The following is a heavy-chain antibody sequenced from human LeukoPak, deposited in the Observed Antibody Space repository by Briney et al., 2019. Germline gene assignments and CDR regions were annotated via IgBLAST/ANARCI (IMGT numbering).Heavy chain of an antibody. J-gene: IGHJ4*02. CDR2: ISSVVSTT. Sequence: GGSLRLSCAASGFTFSTYEMNWVRQAPGRGLEWVSYISSVVSTTYYADSVKGRLTISRDNAKNSLYLQMNNLRGDDTAVYYCARRYCSSTSCTLDYWGQGTQVTVSS. CDR3: ARRYCSSTSCTLDY. D-gene: IGHD2-2*01. V-gene: IGHV3-48*03. CDR1: GFTFSTYE.